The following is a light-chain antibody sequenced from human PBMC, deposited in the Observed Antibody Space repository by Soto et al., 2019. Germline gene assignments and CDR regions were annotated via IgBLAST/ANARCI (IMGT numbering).Light chain of an antibody. Sequence: DIQMTQSPSTLSASVGDRVTITCRASQSLSGWLAWYQQKPGKAPKLLIYDASTLESGVPSRFSGSGSGTEFTLTISSLQPEDFATYYCQQYKTHTWTFGQGTKVEI. CDR1: QSLSGW. CDR2: DAS. J-gene: IGKJ1*01. CDR3: QQYKTHTWT. V-gene: IGKV1-5*01.